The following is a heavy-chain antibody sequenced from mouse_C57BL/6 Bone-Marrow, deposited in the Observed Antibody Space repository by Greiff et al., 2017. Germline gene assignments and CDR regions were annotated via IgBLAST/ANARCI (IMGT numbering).Heavy chain of an antibody. V-gene: IGHV1-62-2*01. Sequence: VMLVESGAELVKPGASVKLSCKASGYNFTEYTIHWVKQRTGQGLEWIGWFYPGSGSIKYNEKFKDKATLTADKSSSTVYMELSRLTSEDSAVYFCARHERSHYYFDYWGQGTTLTVSS. CDR3: ARHERSHYYFDY. CDR2: FYPGSGSI. CDR1: GYNFTEYT. J-gene: IGHJ2*01.